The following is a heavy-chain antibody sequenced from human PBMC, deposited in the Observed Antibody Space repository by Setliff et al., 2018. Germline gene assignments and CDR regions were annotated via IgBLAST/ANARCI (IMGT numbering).Heavy chain of an antibody. CDR1: GYPLTAYY. J-gene: IGHJ4*02. D-gene: IGHD5-12*01. V-gene: IGHV1-2*02. Sequence: ASVKVSCKASGYPLTAYYIHWVRQAPGQGLAWMGWISPHTGVTNYAQKFQGRVAMTRDTSTTTVYMEVASLRSDDTAVYYCVRGPGPSVVVAMPFDRWGQGTLVTVSS. CDR3: VRGPGPSVVVAMPFDR. CDR2: ISPHTGVT.